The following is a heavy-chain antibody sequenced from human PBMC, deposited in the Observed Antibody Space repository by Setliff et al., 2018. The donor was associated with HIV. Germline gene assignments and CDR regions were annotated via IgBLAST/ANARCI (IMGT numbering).Heavy chain of an antibody. D-gene: IGHD5-12*01. CDR2: IIHSGGT. CDR1: GGSFSGYY. Sequence: SETLSLTCAVYGGSFSGYYWNWIRQPPGKGLEWIGEIIHSGGTNYNPSLKSRVTISVDTSKNQFSLKLSSVTAADTAVYYCARRSGYAEDYWGPGTLVTVSS. J-gene: IGHJ4*02. CDR3: ARRSGYAEDY. V-gene: IGHV4-34*12.